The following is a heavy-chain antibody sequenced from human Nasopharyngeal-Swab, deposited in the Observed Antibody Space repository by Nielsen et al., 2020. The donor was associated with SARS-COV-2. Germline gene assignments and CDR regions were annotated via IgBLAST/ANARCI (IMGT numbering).Heavy chain of an antibody. Sequence: GESLKISCAASGFTFSSYDMHWVRHATGKGLEWVSAIGTAGDTYYPGSVKGRFTISRENAKNSLYLQMNSLRAGDTAVYYCARGAYITTITFRYGMDVWGQGTTVTVSS. CDR1: GFTFSSYD. CDR2: IGTAGDT. CDR3: ARGAYITTITFRYGMDV. V-gene: IGHV3-13*01. J-gene: IGHJ6*02. D-gene: IGHD5-12*01.